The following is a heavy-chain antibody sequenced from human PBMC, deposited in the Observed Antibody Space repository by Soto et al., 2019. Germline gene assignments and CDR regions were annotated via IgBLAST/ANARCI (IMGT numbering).Heavy chain of an antibody. CDR1: GFTFSSYG. CDR3: ARGEVLRYFDWLVTAFDI. D-gene: IGHD3-9*01. Sequence: PGGSLRLSCAASGFTFSSYGMHWVRQAPGKGLEWVAVIWYDGSNKYYADSVKGRFTISRDNSKNTLYLQMNSLRAEDTAVYYCARGEVLRYFDWLVTAFDIWGQGTMVTVSS. J-gene: IGHJ3*02. V-gene: IGHV3-33*01. CDR2: IWYDGSNK.